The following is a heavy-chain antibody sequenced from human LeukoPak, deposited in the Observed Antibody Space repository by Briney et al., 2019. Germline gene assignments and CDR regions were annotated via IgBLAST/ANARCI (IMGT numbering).Heavy chain of an antibody. V-gene: IGHV3-30*18. J-gene: IGHJ5*02. CDR1: GFSFTDYN. D-gene: IGHD3-10*01. CDR2: ISYNGVNE. Sequence: GGSLRLSCAASGFSFTDYNMHWVRQAPGKGLEWMAVISYNGVNEYYADSVKGRFTISRDNSKNTLHLQMNSLRVEDTAVYYCAKDKEYFGSGTYHFFDTWGQGTRVTVSS. CDR3: AKDKEYFGSGTYHFFDT.